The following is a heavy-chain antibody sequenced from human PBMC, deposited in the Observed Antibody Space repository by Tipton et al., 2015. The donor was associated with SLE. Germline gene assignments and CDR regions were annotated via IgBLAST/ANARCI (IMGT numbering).Heavy chain of an antibody. CDR2: VFSSGTT. D-gene: IGHD3-22*01. Sequence: TLSLTCTVSSGSVSSGAYYWSWIRQHPGKGLEWIGHVFSSGTTYYNPSLQGRLSMSLDTSKNQLFLQLSSVTSADTAVYYCARYFYDSSGVCLFDLWGQGTLVTVSS. V-gene: IGHV4-31*03. CDR1: SGSVSSGAYY. J-gene: IGHJ4*02. CDR3: ARYFYDSSGVCLFDL.